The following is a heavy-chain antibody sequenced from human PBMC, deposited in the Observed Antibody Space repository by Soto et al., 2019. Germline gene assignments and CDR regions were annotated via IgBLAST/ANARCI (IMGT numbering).Heavy chain of an antibody. V-gene: IGHV3-7*01. D-gene: IGHD3-10*01. Sequence: GGSLRLSCAASGFTFSSYWMSWVRQAPGKGLEWVANIKQDGSEKYYVDSVKGRFTISRDNAKNSLYLQMNSLRAEDTAVYYCARDHYYGSGSYYNWFDHWGQGTLVTVSS. CDR3: ARDHYYGSGSYYNWFDH. J-gene: IGHJ5*02. CDR2: IKQDGSEK. CDR1: GFTFSSYW.